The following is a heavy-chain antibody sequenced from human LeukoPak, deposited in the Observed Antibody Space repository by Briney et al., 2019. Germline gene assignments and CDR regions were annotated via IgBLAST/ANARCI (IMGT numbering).Heavy chain of an antibody. D-gene: IGHD3-9*01. J-gene: IGHJ4*02. Sequence: GGSLRLSCAAPGFAFSSYGMHWVRQAPGKGLEWVAYIHYDSSTEDYADSVKGRFTISRDNSKNTLFLQMNNLRAEDTAVYYCARGLGSGYYNDWGQGTLVTVSS. CDR3: ARGLGSGYYND. CDR1: GFAFSSYG. CDR2: IHYDSSTE. V-gene: IGHV3-30*02.